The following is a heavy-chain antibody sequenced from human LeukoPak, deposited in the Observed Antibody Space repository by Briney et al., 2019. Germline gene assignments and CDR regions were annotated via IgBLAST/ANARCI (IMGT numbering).Heavy chain of an antibody. CDR3: ARNRGTSD. V-gene: IGHV3-7*01. CDR2: IGEDESET. D-gene: IGHD1-1*01. J-gene: IGHJ4*02. CDR1: GFTIRPYW. Sequence: PGGSLRLSCAASGFTIRPYWMTWGGQAPGTGREWVANIGEDESETNYVDSVKGRFTISRDNAKNSLYLQMNSLRAEDTAVYYCARNRGTSDWGQGTRVTVSS.